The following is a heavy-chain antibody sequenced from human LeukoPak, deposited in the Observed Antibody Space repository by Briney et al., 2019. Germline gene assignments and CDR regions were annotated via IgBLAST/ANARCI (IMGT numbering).Heavy chain of an antibody. D-gene: IGHD3-3*01. CDR3: ARGGKVLRFLEWFPDAFDI. V-gene: IGHV1-18*01. Sequence: ASVKVSCKASGYTFTSYGISWVRQAPGQGLEWMGWISAYNGNTNYAQELQGRVTMTTDTSTSTAYMELRSLRSDDTAVYYCARGGKVLRFLEWFPDAFDIWGQGTMVTVSS. CDR2: ISAYNGNT. CDR1: GYTFTSYG. J-gene: IGHJ3*02.